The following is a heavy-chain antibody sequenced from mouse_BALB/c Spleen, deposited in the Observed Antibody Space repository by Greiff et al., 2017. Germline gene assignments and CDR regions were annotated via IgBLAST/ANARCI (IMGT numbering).Heavy chain of an antibody. CDR3: ARSDYGKEFAY. D-gene: IGHD2-1*01. CDR1: GFTFSSFG. Sequence: EVMLVESGGGLVQPGGSRKLSCAASGFTFSSFGMHWVRQAPEKGLEWVAYISSGSSTIYYADTVKGRFTISRDNPKNTLFLQMTSLRSEDTAMYYCARSDYGKEFAYWGQGTLVTVSA. V-gene: IGHV5-17*02. J-gene: IGHJ3*01. CDR2: ISSGSSTI.